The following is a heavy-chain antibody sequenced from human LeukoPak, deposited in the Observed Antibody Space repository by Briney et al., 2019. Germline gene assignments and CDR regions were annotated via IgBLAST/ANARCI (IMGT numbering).Heavy chain of an antibody. CDR2: IKEDGSEK. D-gene: IGHD3-3*01. Sequence: GGSLRLSCAAPGFTLSSYWMNWVRQAPGKGLEWVANIKEDGSEKYYVDSVKGRFTISRDNAKNLLYLQMNSLRAEDTAVYYCAKDFWSGYYPNYWGQGTLVTVSS. CDR1: GFTLSSYW. J-gene: IGHJ4*02. V-gene: IGHV3-7*05. CDR3: AKDFWSGYYPNY.